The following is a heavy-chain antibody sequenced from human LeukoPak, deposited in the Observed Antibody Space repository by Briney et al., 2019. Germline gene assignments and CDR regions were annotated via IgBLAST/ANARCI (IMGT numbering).Heavy chain of an antibody. V-gene: IGHV4-30-4*01. D-gene: IGHD3-22*01. CDR2: TYYSGST. CDR1: GVSIGSGDYY. Sequence: SQTLSLTCTVSGVSIGSGDYYWSWIRQPPGKGLEWIGYTYYSGSTYYNPSLKSRVTISVDTSKNQFSLKLSSVTAADTAVYYCARPYYYDSRIDPWGQGTRVTVSS. CDR3: ARPYYYDSRIDP. J-gene: IGHJ5*02.